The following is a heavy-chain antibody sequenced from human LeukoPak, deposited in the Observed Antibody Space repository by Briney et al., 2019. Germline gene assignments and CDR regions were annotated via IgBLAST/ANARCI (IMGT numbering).Heavy chain of an antibody. Sequence: SETLSLTCAVYGGSVSGYYWSWIRQSPGKGLEWIGEINHSGSTNYNPSLKSRVTISVDTSKNQFSLKLSSVTAADTAVYYCARGPAPEHSSGPYDYWGQGTLVTVSS. CDR1: GGSVSGYY. CDR3: ARGPAPEHSSGPYDY. CDR2: INHSGST. V-gene: IGHV4-34*01. J-gene: IGHJ4*02. D-gene: IGHD6-19*01.